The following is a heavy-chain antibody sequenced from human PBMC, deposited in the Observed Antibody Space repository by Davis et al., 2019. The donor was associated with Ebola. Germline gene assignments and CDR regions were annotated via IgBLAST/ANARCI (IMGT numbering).Heavy chain of an antibody. D-gene: IGHD2-15*01. CDR3: ARGSWDYYYYGMDV. CDR2: TYYRSQWYN. CDR1: GASVSSNSAA. Sequence: LRLSCAISGASVSSNSAAWNWIRQSPSRGLEWLGRTYYRSQWYNDYAVSVKSRITINPDTSKNQFSLQLNSVTPEDTAVYYCARGSWDYYYYGMDVWGKGTTVTVSS. V-gene: IGHV6-1*01. J-gene: IGHJ6*04.